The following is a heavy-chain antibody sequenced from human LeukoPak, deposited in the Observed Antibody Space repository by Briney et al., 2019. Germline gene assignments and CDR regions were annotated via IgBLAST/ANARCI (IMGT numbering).Heavy chain of an antibody. V-gene: IGHV3-23*01. D-gene: IGHD4-17*01. J-gene: IGHJ4*02. Sequence: GGSLRLSCAASGFTFSRIAMSWVRQAPGKGLEWVSAIRSNGETVYNADSVKGRFTISRDNSRNTLYLQMNSLKVEDTAVYYRARDFRDYRDYVAYFDSWGQGTLVTVSS. CDR1: GFTFSRIA. CDR3: ARDFRDYRDYVAYFDS. CDR2: IRSNGETV.